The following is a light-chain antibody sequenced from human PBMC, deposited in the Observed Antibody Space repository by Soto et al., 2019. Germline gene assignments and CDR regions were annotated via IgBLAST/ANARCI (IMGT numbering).Light chain of an antibody. J-gene: IGLJ3*02. CDR2: EVS. CDR3: CSSAGSNNWV. V-gene: IGLV2-8*01. CDR1: SSDVGGYNY. Sequence: QSALTQPPSASGSPGQSVTISCTGTSSDVGGYNYVSWYQQHPGKAPKLLIFEVSKRPSGVSDRFSGSKSGNTASLTVSGLQADDEAAYYCCSSAGSNNWVFGGGTKLTVL.